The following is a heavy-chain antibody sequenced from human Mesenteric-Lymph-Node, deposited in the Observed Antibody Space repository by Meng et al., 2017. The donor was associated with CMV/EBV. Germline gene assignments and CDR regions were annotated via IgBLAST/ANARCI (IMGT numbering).Heavy chain of an antibody. D-gene: IGHD2-21*01. J-gene: IGHJ4*02. Sequence: GGSLRLSCAASGFTFSSYGMHWVRQAPGKGLEWVAFIRYDGSNKYYADSVKGRFTISRDNSKNTLYLQMNSLRAEDTAVYYCAKDPLMPSAYIPRPFDCWGQGTLVTVSS. CDR2: IRYDGSNK. CDR3: AKDPLMPSAYIPRPFDC. CDR1: GFTFSSYG. V-gene: IGHV3-30*02.